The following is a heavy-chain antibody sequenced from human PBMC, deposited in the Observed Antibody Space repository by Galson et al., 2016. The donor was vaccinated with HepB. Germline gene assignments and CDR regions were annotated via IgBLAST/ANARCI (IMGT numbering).Heavy chain of an antibody. V-gene: IGHV1-18*01. Sequence: SVKVSCKASGYTFRNHGMTWVRQAPGKGPEWMGWLSVYNGDTRYAQQFQGRVTMTTDTSTNQVSMELRSLRSDDTALYFCARSPHTYYYGSGMGDYLECWGQGTLVTVSS. CDR2: LSVYNGDT. D-gene: IGHD3-10*01. J-gene: IGHJ4*02. CDR3: ARSPHTYYYGSGMGDYLEC. CDR1: GYTFRNHG.